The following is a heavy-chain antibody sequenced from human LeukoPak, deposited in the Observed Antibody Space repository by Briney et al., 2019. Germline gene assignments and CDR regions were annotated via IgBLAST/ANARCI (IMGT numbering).Heavy chain of an antibody. CDR3: ARALSNQLLSGAPDY. D-gene: IGHD2-2*01. CDR2: ISSSSSTM. Sequence: SGGSLRLSCAASGFTFSSYSMNWVRQAPGKGLEWVSYISSSSSTMYYADSVKGRFTISRDNSKNTLYLQVNSLRAEDTAVYYCARALSNQLLSGAPDYWGQGTLVTVSS. V-gene: IGHV3-48*01. CDR1: GFTFSSYS. J-gene: IGHJ4*02.